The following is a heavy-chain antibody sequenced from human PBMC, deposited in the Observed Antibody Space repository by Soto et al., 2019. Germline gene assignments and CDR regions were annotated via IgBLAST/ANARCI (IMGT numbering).Heavy chain of an antibody. J-gene: IGHJ6*02. CDR1: GFTFSDFG. CDR2: ISEDAETD. V-gene: IGHV3-30*18. Sequence: GGFLRLSCGASGFTFSDFGMHWVRQGPGKGLEWLAVISEDAETDFHADSVKGRFTVSRDNFKETLYLQMNSLTTDDSGVYFCAKAPFRRPYYFYGMDVWGQGTTVTVSS. D-gene: IGHD3-10*01. CDR3: AKAPFRRPYYFYGMDV.